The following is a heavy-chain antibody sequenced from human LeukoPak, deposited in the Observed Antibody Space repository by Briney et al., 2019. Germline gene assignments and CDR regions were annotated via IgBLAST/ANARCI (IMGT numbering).Heavy chain of an antibody. CDR1: GFTISSNY. V-gene: IGHV3-66*01. CDR3: ARTIAPATLAS. CDR2: IYTGGST. D-gene: IGHD6-13*01. Sequence: GGSLRLSCAASGFTISSNYMSWVRQAPGKGLEWISVIYTGGSTSYADSVKGRFTISRDSSTNTLFLQMNSLRAEDTAVYYCARTIAPATLASWGQGTLVTVSS. J-gene: IGHJ4*02.